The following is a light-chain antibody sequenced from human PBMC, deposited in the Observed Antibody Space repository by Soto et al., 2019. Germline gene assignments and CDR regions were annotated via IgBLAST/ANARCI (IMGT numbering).Light chain of an antibody. CDR2: EVS. Sequence: DILLTQSPSTLSASVGDRVIISCRASQSINKWLAWYQHKPGKAPNLLIYEVSTLHSGVPSRFSGSGSATEFTLTISSLQPDDSATYYCQQYDTYPRTFGQGTRGDIK. J-gene: IGKJ1*01. CDR3: QQYDTYPRT. V-gene: IGKV1-5*03. CDR1: QSINKW.